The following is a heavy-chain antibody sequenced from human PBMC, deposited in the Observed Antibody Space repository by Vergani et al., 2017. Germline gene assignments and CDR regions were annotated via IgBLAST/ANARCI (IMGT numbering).Heavy chain of an antibody. CDR1: GFTFSSYG. CDR3: ARGGSSSPYYYYYMDV. V-gene: IGHV3-33*01. Sequence: QVQLVESGGGVVQPGRSLRLSCAASGFTFSSYGMHWVRQAPGKGLEWVAIIWYDGNNKYYADSVKGRFTISRDNSKNTLSLQMNSLRAEDTAVYYCARGGSSSPYYYYYMDVWGKGTTVTVSS. J-gene: IGHJ6*03. D-gene: IGHD6-6*01. CDR2: IWYDGNNK.